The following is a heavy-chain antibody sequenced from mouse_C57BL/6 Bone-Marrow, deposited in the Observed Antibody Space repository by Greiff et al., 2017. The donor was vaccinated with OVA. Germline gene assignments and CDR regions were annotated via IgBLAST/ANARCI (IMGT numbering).Heavy chain of an antibody. CDR1: GYTFTSYW. J-gene: IGHJ2*01. V-gene: IGHV1-61*01. CDR3: ARSVDLDY. Sequence: VQLQQPGAELVRPGSSVKLSCKASGYTFTSYWMDWVKQRPGQGLEWIGNIYPSDSETYYNQKFKDKATLTVDKSSSTAYMQLSSLTSEDSAVYYCARSVDLDYWGQGTTLTVSS. CDR2: IYPSDSET.